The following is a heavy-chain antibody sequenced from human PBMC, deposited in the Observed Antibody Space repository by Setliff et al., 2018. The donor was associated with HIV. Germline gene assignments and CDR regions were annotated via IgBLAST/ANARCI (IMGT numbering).Heavy chain of an antibody. CDR1: GFSLSTSGVG. CDR2: IDWDDAK. Sequence: SGPTLVNPTQTLTLTCTFSGFSLSTSGVGVGWIRQPPGKALEWLARIDWDDAKYYSTSLKTRLTISKDTSKNQVVLTMINMDPVDTATYYCARGSESLTYFDNLGPGTLVTVSS. CDR3: ARGSESLTYFDN. D-gene: IGHD3-10*01. V-gene: IGHV2-70*11. J-gene: IGHJ4*02.